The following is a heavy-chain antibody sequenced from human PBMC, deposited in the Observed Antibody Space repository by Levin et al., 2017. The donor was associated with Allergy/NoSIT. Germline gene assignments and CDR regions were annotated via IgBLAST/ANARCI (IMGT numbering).Heavy chain of an antibody. CDR3: ARGQGGYESFDY. Sequence: GASVKVSCTTSGYTFNHYGIDWVRQAPGQGLEWMGWISPDNGHTDYAQKFKGRVTMTTDRATTTAYMELRSLRSDDTAVYYCARGQGGYESFDYWGQGTLVTVSS. V-gene: IGHV1-18*01. D-gene: IGHD5-12*01. CDR2: ISPDNGHT. CDR1: GYTFNHYG. J-gene: IGHJ4*02.